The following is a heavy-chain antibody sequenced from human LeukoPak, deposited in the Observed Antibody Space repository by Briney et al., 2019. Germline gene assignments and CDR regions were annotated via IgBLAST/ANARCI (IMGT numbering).Heavy chain of an antibody. Sequence: GASVTVSCTASGYTFTSYDINWVRQAPGQGLEWMGWMNPDSGNTGYAQKFQGRVTMTRDISISTAYMELSSLTSEDTAVYYCARERDSWDLLNWGGQGTLVTASS. CDR1: GYTFTSYD. V-gene: IGHV1-8*02. J-gene: IGHJ4*02. CDR2: MNPDSGNT. D-gene: IGHD1-26*01. CDR3: ARERDSWDLLNW.